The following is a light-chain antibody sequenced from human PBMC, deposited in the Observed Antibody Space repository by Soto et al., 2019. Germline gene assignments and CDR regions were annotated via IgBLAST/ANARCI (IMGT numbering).Light chain of an antibody. Sequence: DIQMTQSPSSVSASVGDGVTITCRASQDISRWLAWYQQKPGRAPKLLVYGASSLQGGVPPRFSGSGSGTDFTLTIDNLQPEDFAIYYCQQANSLPLTFGGGTKVEI. J-gene: IGKJ4*01. V-gene: IGKV1-12*01. CDR3: QQANSLPLT. CDR1: QDISRW. CDR2: GAS.